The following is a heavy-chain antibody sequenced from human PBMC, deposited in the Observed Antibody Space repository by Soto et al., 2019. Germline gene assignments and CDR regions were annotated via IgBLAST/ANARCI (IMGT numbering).Heavy chain of an antibody. CDR2: ISAYNGNT. CDR1: GYTFTSYG. V-gene: IGHV1-18*04. Sequence: ASVKVSCKASGYTFTSYGISWVRQAPGQGLEWMGWISAYNGNTNYAQKLQGRVTMTTDTSTSTAYMELRSLRSDDTAVYYCARDRYYDILTGYSVGVGMDVWGQGTTVTVSS. J-gene: IGHJ6*02. D-gene: IGHD3-9*01. CDR3: ARDRYYDILTGYSVGVGMDV.